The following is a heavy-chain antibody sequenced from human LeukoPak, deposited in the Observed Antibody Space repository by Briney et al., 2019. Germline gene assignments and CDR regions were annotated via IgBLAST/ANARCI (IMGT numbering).Heavy chain of an antibody. V-gene: IGHV1-69*05. CDR3: ARGHTTSSPDY. Sequence: ASVKVSCKASGGTFSSYAISWVRQAPGQGLEWMGGIIPIFGTANYAQKFQGRVTMTRDTSTSTVYMDLSSLRSEDTAVYFCARGHTTSSPDYWGQGTLVTVSS. J-gene: IGHJ4*02. D-gene: IGHD1-1*01. CDR2: IIPIFGTA. CDR1: GGTFSSYA.